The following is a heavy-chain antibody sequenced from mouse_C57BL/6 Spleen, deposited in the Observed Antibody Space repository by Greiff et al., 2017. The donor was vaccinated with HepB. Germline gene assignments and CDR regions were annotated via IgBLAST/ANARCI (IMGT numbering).Heavy chain of an antibody. V-gene: IGHV14-4*01. Sequence: EVQRVESGAELVRPGASVKLSCTASGFNIKDDYMHWVKQRPEQGLEWIGWIDPENGDTEYASKFQGKATITADTSSNTAYLQLSSLTSEDTAVYYCTTFYYYGSPSWFAYWGQGTLVTVSA. CDR2: IDPENGDT. CDR3: TTFYYYGSPSWFAY. D-gene: IGHD1-1*01. J-gene: IGHJ3*01. CDR1: GFNIKDDY.